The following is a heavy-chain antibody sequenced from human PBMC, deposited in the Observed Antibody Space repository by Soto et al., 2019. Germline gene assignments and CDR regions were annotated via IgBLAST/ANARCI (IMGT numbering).Heavy chain of an antibody. V-gene: IGHV4-59*01. CDR2: MYNTGST. J-gene: IGHJ6*02. D-gene: IGHD2-21*02. CDR1: GGSISGYY. CDR3: ARDLWGYCGTDCYPLDV. Sequence: QVQLQESGPGLVKPSETLSLTCTVSGGSISGYYWSWIRQPPGKGLEWIGYMYNTGSTVYNPSFKSRVTISVDTYKNQFSLKPNSGTAADTAVYYCARDLWGYCGTDCYPLDVWGQGTTVTVSS.